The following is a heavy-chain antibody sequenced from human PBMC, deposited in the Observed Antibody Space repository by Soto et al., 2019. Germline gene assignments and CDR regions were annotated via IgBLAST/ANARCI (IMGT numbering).Heavy chain of an antibody. J-gene: IGHJ4*02. D-gene: IGHD1-26*01. CDR3: APAYAGRSLY. Sequence: QVTLKESGPTLVKPTQTLTLTCTFSGFSLTTDRVGVGWIRQPPGEALEWLAVIYWDDSKTYRPSLESSLTIPKPTSKTPVALTMPNIHSLDTATYYCAPAYAGRSLYWGQGTLVTVSS. CDR1: GFSLTTDRVG. V-gene: IGHV2-5*02. CDR2: IYWDDSK.